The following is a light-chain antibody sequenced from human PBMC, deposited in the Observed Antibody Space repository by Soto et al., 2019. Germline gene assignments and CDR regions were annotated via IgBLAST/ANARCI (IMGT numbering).Light chain of an antibody. CDR3: SLYYSGTHV. Sequence: QTVVTQEPSLTVSPGGTVTLTCGSSTGAVTTDHYPYWFQQKPGQAPQTLIYDASNKASWTPARFSGSLLGGKAALTLSGAQPEDEADYYCSLYYSGTHVFGGGTKLTVL. CDR1: TGAVTTDHY. J-gene: IGLJ2*01. CDR2: DAS. V-gene: IGLV7-46*01.